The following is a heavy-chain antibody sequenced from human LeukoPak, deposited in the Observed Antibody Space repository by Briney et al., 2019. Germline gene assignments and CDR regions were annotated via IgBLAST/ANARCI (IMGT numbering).Heavy chain of an antibody. CDR3: ARCQDYYDSSGYLDY. CDR1: GGSISSSSYY. J-gene: IGHJ4*02. D-gene: IGHD3-22*01. Sequence: PSETLSLTCTVSGGSISSSSYYWGWIRQPPGKGLEWIGSIYYSGSTYYNPSLKSRVTISVDTSKNQFSLKLSSVTAADTAVYYCARCQDYYDSSGYLDYWGQGTLVTVSS. V-gene: IGHV4-39*01. CDR2: IYYSGST.